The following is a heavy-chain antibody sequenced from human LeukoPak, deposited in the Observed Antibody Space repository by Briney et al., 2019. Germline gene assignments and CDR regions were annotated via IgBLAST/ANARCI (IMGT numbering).Heavy chain of an antibody. Sequence: GGSLRLSCAASGFTFSSYAMHWVRQAPGKGLEWVAVISYDGSNKYYADSVKGRFTISRDNSKNTLYLQMNSLRAEDTAVYYCARGYCSGGSCYPGYYYYYYYMDVWGKGTTVTVSS. D-gene: IGHD2-15*01. V-gene: IGHV3-30-3*01. J-gene: IGHJ6*03. CDR2: ISYDGSNK. CDR1: GFTFSSYA. CDR3: ARGYCSGGSCYPGYYYYYYYMDV.